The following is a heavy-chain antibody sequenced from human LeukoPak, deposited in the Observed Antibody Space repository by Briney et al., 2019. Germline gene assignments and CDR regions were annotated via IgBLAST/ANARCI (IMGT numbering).Heavy chain of an antibody. J-gene: IGHJ4*02. CDR3: AGDAGWGYYDL. V-gene: IGHV3-7*01. CDR1: GFTFSTSW. CDR2: IDKHGSGK. Sequence: GGSLGLSCVASGFTFSTSWVTWVRQAPGKGLEWVANIDKHGSGKYYVDSVKGRFAISRDYASNSVFLQMDSLRAEDTSVYYCAGDAGWGYYDLWGQGTPVTVSS. D-gene: IGHD1-26*01.